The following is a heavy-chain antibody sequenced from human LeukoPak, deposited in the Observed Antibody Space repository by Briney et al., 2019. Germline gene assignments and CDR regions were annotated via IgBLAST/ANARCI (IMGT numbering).Heavy chain of an antibody. CDR1: GFTFSSYW. D-gene: IGHD3-10*01. V-gene: IGHV3-7*01. Sequence: GGSLRLSCAASGFTFSSYWMSRVRQAPGKRLEWVANIKQDGSEKYYVDSVKGRFTISRDNAKNSLYLQMNSLRAEDTAVYYCARELSYYYGSGSYNGNWFDPWGQGTLVTVSS. CDR3: ARELSYYYGSGSYNGNWFDP. J-gene: IGHJ5*02. CDR2: IKQDGSEK.